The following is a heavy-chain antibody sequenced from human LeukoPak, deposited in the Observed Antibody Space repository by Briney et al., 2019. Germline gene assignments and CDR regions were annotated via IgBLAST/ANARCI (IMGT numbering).Heavy chain of an antibody. J-gene: IGHJ6*02. Sequence: SGGSLRLSCAASGFTFSSYSMNWVRQAPGKGLEWVSSISSSSSYIYYADSVKGRFTISRDNAKNSLYLQMNSLRAEDTAVYYCAREVYFDWLLSSYYYGMDVWAKGPRSPSP. V-gene: IGHV3-21*01. CDR1: GFTFSSYS. CDR3: AREVYFDWLLSSYYYGMDV. CDR2: ISSSSSYI. D-gene: IGHD3-9*01.